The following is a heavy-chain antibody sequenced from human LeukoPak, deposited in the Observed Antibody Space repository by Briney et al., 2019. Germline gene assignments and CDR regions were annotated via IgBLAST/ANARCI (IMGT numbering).Heavy chain of an antibody. Sequence: GGSLRLSCAASGFTIADYTINWVRQAPGKGLEWVSYISSSTSDIYYADSVKGRFTIFRDNAKNSLFLEMNGLRAEDTAVYYCARITSTSYYFHFMDVWGKGTMVIVSS. CDR2: ISSSTSDI. V-gene: IGHV3-21*06. D-gene: IGHD2/OR15-2a*01. CDR3: ARITSTSYYFHFMDV. CDR1: GFTIADYT. J-gene: IGHJ6*03.